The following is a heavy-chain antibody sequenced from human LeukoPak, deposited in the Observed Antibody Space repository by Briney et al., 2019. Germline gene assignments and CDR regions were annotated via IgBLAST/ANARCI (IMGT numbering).Heavy chain of an antibody. D-gene: IGHD3-3*01. J-gene: IGHJ4*02. CDR1: GGSFSGYY. CDR2: INHSGST. Sequence: SETLSLTCAVYGGSFSGYYWSWLRQPPGKGLEWIGEINHSGSTNYNPSLKSRVTISVDTSKNQFSLKLSSVTAADTAVYYCARGSYDFWSGLTGPFDYWGQGTLVTVSS. CDR3: ARGSYDFWSGLTGPFDY. V-gene: IGHV4-34*01.